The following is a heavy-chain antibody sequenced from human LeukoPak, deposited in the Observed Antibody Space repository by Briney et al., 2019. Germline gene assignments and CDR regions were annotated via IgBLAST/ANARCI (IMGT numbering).Heavy chain of an antibody. D-gene: IGHD4-17*01. CDR2: ISAGGGST. CDR3: AKRQGPMTTVSNVDY. J-gene: IGHJ4*02. CDR1: GFTFRSYA. V-gene: IGHV3-23*01. Sequence: GGSLRLSCAASGFTFRSYAMSWVRQAPGKGLEWVSAISAGGGSTYYADSVRGRFTISRDSSKNTLYLQMNSLRVEDTAIYYCAKRQGPMTTVSNVDYWGQGTLVTVSS.